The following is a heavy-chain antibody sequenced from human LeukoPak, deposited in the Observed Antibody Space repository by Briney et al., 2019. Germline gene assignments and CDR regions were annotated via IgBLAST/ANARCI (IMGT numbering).Heavy chain of an antibody. D-gene: IGHD2-2*01. CDR2: INHSGST. J-gene: IGHJ4*02. CDR3: ARGRYAAAAFDY. CDR1: GGSISSYY. V-gene: IGHV4-34*01. Sequence: PSETLSLTCTVSGGSISSYYWSWIRQPPGKGLEWIGEINHSGSTNYNPSLKSRVTISVDTSKNQFSLKLSSVTAADTAVYYCARGRYAAAAFDYWGQGTLVTVSS.